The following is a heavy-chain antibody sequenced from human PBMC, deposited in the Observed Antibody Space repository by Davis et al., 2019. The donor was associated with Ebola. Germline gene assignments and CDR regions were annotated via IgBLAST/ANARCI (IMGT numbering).Heavy chain of an antibody. V-gene: IGHV3-23*01. Sequence: PGGSLRLSCAASGFTFSAHSMNWVRQAPGKGLEWVSAISGSGGSTYYADSVKGRFTISRDNSKKTLYLQMNSLRAEDTAVYYCAKSGLSFGVVKYHYGMDVWGKGTTVTVSS. CDR2: ISGSGGST. D-gene: IGHD3-3*01. J-gene: IGHJ6*04. CDR3: AKSGLSFGVVKYHYGMDV. CDR1: GFTFSAHS.